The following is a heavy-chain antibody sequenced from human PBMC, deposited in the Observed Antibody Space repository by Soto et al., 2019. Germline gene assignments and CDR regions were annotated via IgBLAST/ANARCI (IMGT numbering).Heavy chain of an antibody. J-gene: IGHJ6*02. D-gene: IGHD6-19*01. CDR3: ARGRWERFGVAGTTDYYYYYGMDV. V-gene: IGHV4-34*01. CDR1: GGSFSGYY. CDR2: INHSGST. Sequence: SETLSLTCAVYGGSFSGYYWSWIRQPPGKGLEWIGEINHSGSTNYNPSLKSRVTISVDTSKNQFSLKLSSVTAADTAVYYCARGRWERFGVAGTTDYYYYYGMDVWGQGTTVTV.